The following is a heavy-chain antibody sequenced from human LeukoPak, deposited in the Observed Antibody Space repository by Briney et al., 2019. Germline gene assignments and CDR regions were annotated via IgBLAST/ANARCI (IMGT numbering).Heavy chain of an antibody. V-gene: IGHV5-51*01. D-gene: IGHD1-14*01. Sequence: GESLKISCEGSGFSLTTYWIGWVRQMPGRGLEWMGVIYPGDSDTRYSPSFQGQVTISADKSISTAYMQWSRLKASGTAMYYCATPLQTVWYFDLWGRSTLVTVSS. CDR3: ATPLQTVWYFDL. J-gene: IGHJ2*01. CDR1: GFSLTTYW. CDR2: IYPGDSDT.